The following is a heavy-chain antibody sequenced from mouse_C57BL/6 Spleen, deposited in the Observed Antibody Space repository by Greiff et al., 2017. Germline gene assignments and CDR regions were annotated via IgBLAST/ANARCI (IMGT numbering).Heavy chain of an antibody. D-gene: IGHD1-1*01. J-gene: IGHJ3*01. V-gene: IGHV14-2*01. CDR3: ARGGDYGGSSYPLFAY. CDR2: IDPEDGET. CDR1: GFNIKDYY. Sequence: EVQLQQSGAELVKPGASVKLSCTASGFNIKDYYMHWVKQRTEQGLEWIGKIDPEDGETKYAPKFKGKATITADTSSNTAYLQLSSLTSEDTAVYYCARGGDYGGSSYPLFAYWGQGTLVTVSA.